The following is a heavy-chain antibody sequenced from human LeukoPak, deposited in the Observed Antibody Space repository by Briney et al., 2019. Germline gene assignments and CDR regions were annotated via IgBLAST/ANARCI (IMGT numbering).Heavy chain of an antibody. CDR1: GFTFSSYG. Sequence: GGSLRLSCAASGFTFSSYGMHWVRQAPGKGLEWVAVIWYDGSNKYYADSVKGRFTISRGNSKNTLYLQMNSLRAEDTAVYYCARDRGYGDYAFDYWGQGTLVTVSS. V-gene: IGHV3-33*01. CDR3: ARDRGYGDYAFDY. J-gene: IGHJ4*02. CDR2: IWYDGSNK. D-gene: IGHD4-17*01.